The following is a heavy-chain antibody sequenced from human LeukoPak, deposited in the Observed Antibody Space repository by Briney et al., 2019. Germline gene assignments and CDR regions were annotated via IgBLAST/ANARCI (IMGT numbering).Heavy chain of an antibody. CDR2: IYYSGST. J-gene: IGHJ3*02. V-gene: IGHV4-59*08. Sequence: SETLSLTCTVSGGSISSYYWSWIRQPPGKGLEWIGYIYYSGSTNYNPSLKSRVTISVDTSKNQFSLKLSSVTAADTAAYYCARHRGGNSGGSDAFDIWGQGTMVTVSS. D-gene: IGHD4-23*01. CDR3: ARHRGGNSGGSDAFDI. CDR1: GGSISSYY.